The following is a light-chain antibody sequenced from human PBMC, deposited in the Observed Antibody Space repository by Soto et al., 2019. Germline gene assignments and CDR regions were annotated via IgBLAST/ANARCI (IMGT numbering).Light chain of an antibody. Sequence: EIVLTQSPGTLSLSPGERATLSCRASQSVSSSYLAWHQQKPGQAPSLLIYGASNRATGIPDRFSVSGSGTDFTLTISRLEPEDFALYYCQHYGGSAWTFGQGTKVEIK. CDR2: GAS. V-gene: IGKV3-20*01. CDR1: QSVSSSY. J-gene: IGKJ1*01. CDR3: QHYGGSAWT.